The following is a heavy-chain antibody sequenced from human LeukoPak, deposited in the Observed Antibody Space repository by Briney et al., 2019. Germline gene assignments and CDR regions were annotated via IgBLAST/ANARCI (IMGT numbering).Heavy chain of an antibody. CDR3: ARPPEGYNDL. CDR1: GFTFSSYD. V-gene: IGHV3-13*01. Sequence: GGSLRLSCAASGFTFSSYDMHWVRQATGKGLEWVSAIGTAGDTYYPGSVKGRFTISRENTKNSLYLQMNSLRAEDTAVYYCARPPEGYNDLWAQEPLVPVPS. J-gene: IGHJ4*02. D-gene: IGHD5-24*01. CDR2: IGTAGDT.